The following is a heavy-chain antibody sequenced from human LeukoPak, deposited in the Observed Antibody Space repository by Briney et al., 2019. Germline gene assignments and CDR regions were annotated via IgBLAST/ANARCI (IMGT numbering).Heavy chain of an antibody. CDR2: IHYSGTT. Sequence: ETLSLTCSVSVRGHYWSWVRQPPGKGLEWIGSIHYSGTTHYNPSVKGRVTISVDTSKNQLSLQLTSVTAADTAIYYCARHIDTAYYWLDPWGQGALVTVSS. CDR3: ARHIDTAYYWLDP. J-gene: IGHJ5*02. V-gene: IGHV4-59*08. D-gene: IGHD2-15*01. CDR1: VRGHY.